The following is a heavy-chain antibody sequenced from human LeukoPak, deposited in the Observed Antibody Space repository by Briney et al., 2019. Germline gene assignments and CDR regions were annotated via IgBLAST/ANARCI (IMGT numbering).Heavy chain of an antibody. CDR3: GRARDC. CDR1: GGSFSGYY. CDR2: INHSGST. V-gene: IGHV4-34*01. J-gene: IGHJ4*02. Sequence: SETLSLTCAVYGGSFSGYYWSWIRQPPGKGLEWIGEINHSGSTNYNPSLKRRVTISVDTSKNQFSLKLSSVTAADTAVYYCGRARDCWGQGTLVTVSS.